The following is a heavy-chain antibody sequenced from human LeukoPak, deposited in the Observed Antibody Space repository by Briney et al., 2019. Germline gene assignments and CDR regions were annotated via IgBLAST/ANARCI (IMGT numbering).Heavy chain of an antibody. D-gene: IGHD3-10*01. CDR3: AKDGYYYGSGIDY. J-gene: IGHJ4*02. CDR2: IRYDGSNK. V-gene: IGHV3-30*02. CDR1: GFTVSSYG. Sequence: GGSLRLSCAASGFTVSSYGMHWVRQAPGKGLNWVAFIRYDGSNKYYADSVKGRFTISRDNSKNTLYLQMNSLRAEDTAVYYCAKDGYYYGSGIDYWGQGTLVTVSS.